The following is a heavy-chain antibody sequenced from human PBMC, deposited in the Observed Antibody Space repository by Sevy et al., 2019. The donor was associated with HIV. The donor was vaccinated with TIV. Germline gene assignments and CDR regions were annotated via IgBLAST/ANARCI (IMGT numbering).Heavy chain of an antibody. CDR3: ATVGLGYYSGSSYYQGDWLDP. J-gene: IGHJ5*02. D-gene: IGHD2-15*01. CDR2: FDPQDGET. CDR1: GHTLTKLS. V-gene: IGHV1-24*01. Sequence: ASVKVSCKVSGHTLTKLSIHWVRQAPGIGLEWMGHFDPQDGETINSQRFQDRLTMAVDTSTETAYMELSSLTSEDTAVDYCATVGLGYYSGSSYYQGDWLDPWGQGTLVTVSS.